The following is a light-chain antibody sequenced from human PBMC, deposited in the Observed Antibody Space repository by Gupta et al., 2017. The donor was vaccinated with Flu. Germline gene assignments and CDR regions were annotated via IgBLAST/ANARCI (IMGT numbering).Light chain of an antibody. CDR2: DGS. V-gene: IGKV1-12*01. CDR1: QGISGW. Sequence: DIQMTQSPSSVSASVGDRVTITCRASQGISGWLAWYQQKPGKAPKLLISDGSISQSGVPSRYSDKGSGTDFTRTISRLQLADFATYYCQHVDTLPRTFGQGTKMEIK. J-gene: IGKJ2*01. CDR3: QHVDTLPRT.